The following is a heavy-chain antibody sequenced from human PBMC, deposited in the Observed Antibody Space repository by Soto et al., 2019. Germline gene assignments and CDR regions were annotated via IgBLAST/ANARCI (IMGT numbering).Heavy chain of an antibody. CDR3: VRDGLSGTRDYYYGMDV. J-gene: IGHJ6*02. Sequence: SVKVSCKASGGTFSSYAISWVRQAPGQGLEWMGGIIPIFGTANYAQKFQGRVTITADESTSTAYMELSSLRSEDTAVYYCVRDGLSGTRDYYYGMDVWGQGTTVTVSS. D-gene: IGHD1-1*01. CDR1: GGTFSSYA. CDR2: IIPIFGTA. V-gene: IGHV1-69*13.